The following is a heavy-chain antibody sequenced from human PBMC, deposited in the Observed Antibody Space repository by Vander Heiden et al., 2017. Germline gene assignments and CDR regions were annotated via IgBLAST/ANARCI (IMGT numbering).Heavy chain of an antibody. D-gene: IGHD6-19*01. CDR1: GGSISSYY. Sequence: QVQLQESGPGLVKPSETLSLTCTVSGGSISSYYWSWIRQPPGKGLEWIGYIYYSGRTNYNPALKSRVTISVDTSKNQLSLKLRSVTAAETAVYYFAKAGSQWLGYGMDVWGQGTTVTVYS. V-gene: IGHV4-59*08. J-gene: IGHJ6*02. CDR3: AKAGSQWLGYGMDV. CDR2: IYYSGRT.